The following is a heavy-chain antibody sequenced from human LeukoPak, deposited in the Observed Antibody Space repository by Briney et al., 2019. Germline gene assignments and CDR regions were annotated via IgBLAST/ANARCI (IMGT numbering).Heavy chain of an antibody. CDR2: ISSSSTTI. Sequence: GGSLRLSCAASGLNFNIFSMNWVRQAPGKGLEWVSYISSSSTTIYCADSVKGRFTISRDNAKNSLYLQMNSLRAEDTAVYYCALGSVLRFLEWLSYWGQGTLVTVSS. J-gene: IGHJ4*02. CDR3: ALGSVLRFLEWLSY. CDR1: GLNFNIFS. D-gene: IGHD3-3*01. V-gene: IGHV3-48*01.